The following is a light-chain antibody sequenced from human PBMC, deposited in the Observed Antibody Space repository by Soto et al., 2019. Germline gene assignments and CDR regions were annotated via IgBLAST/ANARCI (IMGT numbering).Light chain of an antibody. J-gene: IGLJ2*01. CDR2: GVS. Sequence: QSVLTQPASVSGSPGQSITISCTGTSSDIGRYNYVSWYQQHPGKAPKLMIYGVSSRPSGVSNRFSGSKSGITASLTISGLQAEDESDYYCSAYTTSTTVIFGGGTKLTVL. CDR3: SAYTTSTTVI. V-gene: IGLV2-14*03. CDR1: SSDIGRYNY.